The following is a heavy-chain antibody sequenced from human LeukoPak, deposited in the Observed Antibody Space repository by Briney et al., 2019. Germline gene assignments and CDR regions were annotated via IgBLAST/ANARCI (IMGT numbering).Heavy chain of an antibody. Sequence: PSETLSLTCTVSGGSISSGDYYWSWIRQPPGKGLEWIGYIYYSGSTYYNPSLKSRLTISGDTSKNQFSLKLSSVTAADTAVYYCARSQYGSGSLFYHYYMDVWGKGTTVTVSS. D-gene: IGHD3-10*01. CDR3: ARSQYGSGSLFYHYYMDV. J-gene: IGHJ6*03. CDR1: GGSISSGDYY. V-gene: IGHV4-30-4*08. CDR2: IYYSGST.